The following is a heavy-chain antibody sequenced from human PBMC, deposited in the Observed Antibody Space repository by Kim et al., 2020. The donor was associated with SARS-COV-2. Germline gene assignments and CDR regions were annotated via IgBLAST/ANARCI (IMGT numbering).Heavy chain of an antibody. J-gene: IGHJ5*02. V-gene: IGHV3-66*01. D-gene: IGHD3-3*01. CDR2: IYSGGST. Sequence: GGSLRLYCAASGFTVSSNYMSWVRQAPGKGLEWVSVIYSGGSTYYADSVKGRFTISRDNSKNTLYLQMNSLRAEDTAVYYCATIFGVVIMQGWFDPWGQGTLVTVSS. CDR1: GFTVSSNY. CDR3: ATIFGVVIMQGWFDP.